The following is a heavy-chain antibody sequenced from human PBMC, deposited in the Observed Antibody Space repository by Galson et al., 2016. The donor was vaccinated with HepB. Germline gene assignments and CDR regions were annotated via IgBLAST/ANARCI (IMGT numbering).Heavy chain of an antibody. D-gene: IGHD3-22*01. J-gene: IGHJ4*02. CDR1: GYIFSRYW. CDR2: IYAGDSES. CDR3: ARVEAAGFDSSFFDY. Sequence: QSGADVKKPGESLQISCKGSGYIFSRYWIAWVRQMPGKGLEWMGIIYAGDSESRFSPSFQGQVTLSVDKSINTAYLQWRSLKASDTAMYYCARVEAAGFDSSFFDYWGQGTLVTVSS. V-gene: IGHV5-51*01.